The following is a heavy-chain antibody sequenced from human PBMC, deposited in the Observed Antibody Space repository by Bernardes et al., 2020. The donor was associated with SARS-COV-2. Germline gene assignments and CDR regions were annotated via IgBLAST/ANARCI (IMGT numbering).Heavy chain of an antibody. CDR3: ARAGYYGSGNDY. J-gene: IGHJ4*02. CDR2: ISNSGIT. Sequence: SETLSLTCTVSGGSISSGDYFWSWVRQPPGKGLEWIGSISNSGITHYNPPLRSRVAISPDTSKNQFSLKVTSVTVADTAVYYCARAGYYGSGNDYWGQGTLVTVSS. CDR1: GGSISSGDYF. V-gene: IGHV4-30-4*01. D-gene: IGHD3-10*01.